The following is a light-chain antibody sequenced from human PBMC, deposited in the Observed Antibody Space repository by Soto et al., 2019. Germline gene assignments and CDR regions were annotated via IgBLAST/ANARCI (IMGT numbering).Light chain of an antibody. V-gene: IGLV2-14*01. J-gene: IGLJ1*01. CDR2: EVN. CDR1: SSDVGSYTY. Sequence: QSVLTQPASVSGSPRQSITISCTGASSDVGSYTYVSWYQQHPGKAPKLMIYEVNNRPSGVSNRFSGSKSGNTASLTISGLQAEDEADYYCSSYTSSSTLSVFGTGTKLTVL. CDR3: SSYTSSSTLSV.